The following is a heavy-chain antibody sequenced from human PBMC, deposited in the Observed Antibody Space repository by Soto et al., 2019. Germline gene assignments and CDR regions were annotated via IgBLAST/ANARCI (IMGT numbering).Heavy chain of an antibody. J-gene: IGHJ2*01. CDR3: AIKVPVSTSPTNYWYFDL. Sequence: EVQLLESGGGLVQPGGSLRLSCAGSGFTFFNYAMNWVRQAPGTGLEWVSAISGGGHAPFFADSVRGRFTISRDNSTNTVTLKMTSLGVDDTAVYYCAIKVPVSTSPTNYWYFDLWGRGTLVTVSP. D-gene: IGHD4-17*01. V-gene: IGHV3-23*01. CDR1: GFTFFNYA. CDR2: ISGGGHAP.